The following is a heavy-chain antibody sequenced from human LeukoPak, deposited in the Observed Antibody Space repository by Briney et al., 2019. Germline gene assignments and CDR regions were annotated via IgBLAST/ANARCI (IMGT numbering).Heavy chain of an antibody. V-gene: IGHV3-49*04. Sequence: PGGSLRLSCTASGFTFGDYAMSWVRQAPGKGLEWVGFIRSKVYGGTTEYAASVQVRFTISRDDSTSIAYLQMNSLTTEDTAVYYCSPAWDIVGATTPVGYWGQGTLVTVSS. CDR1: GFTFGDYA. J-gene: IGHJ4*02. CDR2: IRSKVYGGTT. D-gene: IGHD1-26*01. CDR3: SPAWDIVGATTPVGY.